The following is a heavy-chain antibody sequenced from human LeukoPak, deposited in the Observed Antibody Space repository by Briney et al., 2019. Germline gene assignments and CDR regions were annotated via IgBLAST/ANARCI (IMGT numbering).Heavy chain of an antibody. J-gene: IGHJ3*02. CDR1: GGTFSSYA. D-gene: IGHD6-13*01. Sequence: SVKVSCKASGGTFSSYAISWARQAPGQGLEWMGGIIPIFGTANYAQKFQGRVTITADKSTSTAYMELSSLRSEDTAVYYCARWAPEQQLVLGAFDIWGQGTMVTVSS. V-gene: IGHV1-69*06. CDR2: IIPIFGTA. CDR3: ARWAPEQQLVLGAFDI.